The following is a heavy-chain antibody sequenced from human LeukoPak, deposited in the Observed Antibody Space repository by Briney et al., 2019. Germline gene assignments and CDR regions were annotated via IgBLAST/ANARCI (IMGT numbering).Heavy chain of an antibody. V-gene: IGHV4-59*01. CDR2: IYYSENT. J-gene: IGHJ4*02. CDR1: GGSISSYY. D-gene: IGHD1-26*01. Sequence: PSETLSLTCTVSGGSISSYYWSWIRQPPGKGLEWIGYIYYSENTNYNPSLKSRVTISVDTSKNQFSLKLSSVTAADTAVYYCARERGAVPRGAFDYWGQGILVTVSS. CDR3: ARERGAVPRGAFDY.